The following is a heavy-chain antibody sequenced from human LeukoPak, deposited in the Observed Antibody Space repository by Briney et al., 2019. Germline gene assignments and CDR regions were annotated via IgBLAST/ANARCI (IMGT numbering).Heavy chain of an antibody. V-gene: IGHV3-64D*09. Sequence: GGSLRLSCSASGXTFSRNAMHWVRQAPGKGLESVSTISSNGVSTFYADSVKGRFTVSRDNSKNTLYLQMSSLRAEDTAVYYCVKAEWGYSGYDYSDQWGQGTLVTVSS. J-gene: IGHJ4*02. D-gene: IGHD5-12*01. CDR3: VKAEWGYSGYDYSDQ. CDR1: GXTFSRNA. CDR2: ISSNGVST.